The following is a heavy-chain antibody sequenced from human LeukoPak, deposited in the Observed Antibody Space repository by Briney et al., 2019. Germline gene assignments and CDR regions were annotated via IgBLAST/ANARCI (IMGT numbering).Heavy chain of an antibody. V-gene: IGHV3-30*18. Sequence: GGSQRLSCTASGFLLIRYDMHWARQAPGKGLVWVGHMSDDGRSKDYADSVKGRFTISRYNSKDTLYLQMNSLRDEDMAVYYCAKRPSDYGNYVSYFDYWGQGTLCTVSS. D-gene: IGHD4-11*01. J-gene: IGHJ4*02. CDR2: MSDDGRSK. CDR3: AKRPSDYGNYVSYFDY. CDR1: GFLLIRYD.